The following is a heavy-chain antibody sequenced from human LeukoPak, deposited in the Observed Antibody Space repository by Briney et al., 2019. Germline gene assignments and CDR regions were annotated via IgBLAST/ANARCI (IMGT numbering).Heavy chain of an antibody. CDR2: ISTDGSST. Sequence: GGSLRLSCAASGFTFSHYWMHWVRQAPGKGLVWVSRISTDGSSTTYADSVKGRFTISRDNAKDTLFLQMNSLRAEDTAVYYCAGHHQAYSRTYWGQGTLVTVSS. CDR3: AGHHQAYSRTY. V-gene: IGHV3-74*01. J-gene: IGHJ4*02. D-gene: IGHD6-13*01. CDR1: GFTFSHYW.